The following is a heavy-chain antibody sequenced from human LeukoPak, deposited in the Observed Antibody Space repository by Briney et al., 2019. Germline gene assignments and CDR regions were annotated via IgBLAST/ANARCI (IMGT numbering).Heavy chain of an antibody. D-gene: IGHD2-2*03. Sequence: GESLKISCKGSGYSFATYWIAWGRQMPGKGLELMGIIYPDGSNNRDSPSFQGQATISADKSISTAYVQWSSLKASDTAIYYCARPPSRGYSSSFEYWGEGTLVTVSS. CDR3: ARPPSRGYSSSFEY. J-gene: IGHJ4*02. V-gene: IGHV5-51*01. CDR2: IYPDGSNN. CDR1: GYSFATYW.